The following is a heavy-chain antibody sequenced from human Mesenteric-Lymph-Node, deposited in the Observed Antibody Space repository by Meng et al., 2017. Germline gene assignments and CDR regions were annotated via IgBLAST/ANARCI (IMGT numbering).Heavy chain of an antibody. Sequence: QVQLQQWGAGLLKPSETLSLTGAVYGGSFSGYYWSWIRQPPGKGLEWIGEINHSGSTNYNPSLKSRVTISVDKSKNQFSLKLSSVTAADTAVYYCARAPSSFDYWGQGTLVTVSS. CDR2: INHSGST. CDR1: GGSFSGYY. V-gene: IGHV4-34*01. J-gene: IGHJ4*02. CDR3: ARAPSSFDY. D-gene: IGHD1-26*01.